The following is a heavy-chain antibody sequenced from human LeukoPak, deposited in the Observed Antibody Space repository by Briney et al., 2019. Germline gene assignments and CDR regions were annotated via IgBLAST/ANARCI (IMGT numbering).Heavy chain of an antibody. CDR2: ISYDGSNK. Sequence: PGGSLRLSCAASGFSNYTMHWVRQAPGKGLEWVAVISYDGSNKYYADSVKGRFTISRDNSKNTVYLQMNSLRAEDTAVYYCAKDGRLLEFDYWGQGTLVIVSS. CDR1: GFSNYT. CDR3: AKDGRLLEFDY. V-gene: IGHV3-30*04. J-gene: IGHJ4*02. D-gene: IGHD2-21*02.